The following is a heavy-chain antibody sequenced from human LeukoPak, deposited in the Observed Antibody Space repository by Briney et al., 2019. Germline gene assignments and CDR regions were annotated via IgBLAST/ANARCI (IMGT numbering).Heavy chain of an antibody. V-gene: IGHV3-9*01. J-gene: IGHJ6*02. CDR1: GFTFDDYA. D-gene: IGHD1-26*01. Sequence: GGSLRLSCAASGFTFDDYAMHWVRQAPGKGLEWVSGISWQSVSIGYADSVKGRFTISRDNAKNSLYLQMNSLRTEDTALYYCSKAISGTYPYYYYTMDVWGQGTTVTVSS. CDR2: ISWQSVSI. CDR3: SKAISGTYPYYYYTMDV.